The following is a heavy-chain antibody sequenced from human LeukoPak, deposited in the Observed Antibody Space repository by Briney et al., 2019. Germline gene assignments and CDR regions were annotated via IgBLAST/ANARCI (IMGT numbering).Heavy chain of an antibody. CDR3: ARWYSSSWYGWFDP. CDR1: GYTFTGYY. J-gene: IGHJ5*02. V-gene: IGHV1-2*02. D-gene: IGHD6-13*01. Sequence: GSVKVSCKASGYTFTGYYMHWVRQAPGQGLEWMGWINPNCGGTNYAQKFQGRVTMTRDTSISTAYMELSRLRSDDTAVYYCARWYSSSWYGWFDPWGQGTLVTVSS. CDR2: INPNCGGT.